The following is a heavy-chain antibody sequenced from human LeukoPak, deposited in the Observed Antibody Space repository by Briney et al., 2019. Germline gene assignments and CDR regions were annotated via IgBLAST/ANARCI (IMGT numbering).Heavy chain of an antibody. CDR2: IYISGSGST. V-gene: IGHV4-4*07. Sequence: SETLSLTCTVSGGSISSYYWSWIRQPAGKGLEWIGRIYISGSGSTNYNPSLKSRVTMSVDTSKNQFSLKLSSVTAADTAVYCCARTPIYYYDSSGYYNWGQGTLVTVSS. CDR3: ARTPIYYYDSSGYYN. J-gene: IGHJ4*02. CDR1: GGSISSYY. D-gene: IGHD3-22*01.